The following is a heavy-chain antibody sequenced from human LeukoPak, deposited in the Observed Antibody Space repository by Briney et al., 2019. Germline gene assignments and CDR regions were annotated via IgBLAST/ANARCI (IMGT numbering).Heavy chain of an antibody. D-gene: IGHD3-10*01. J-gene: IGHJ4*02. CDR1: GGSISSSSYY. CDR3: ALYGSGSYNFDY. Sequence: KSSETLSLTCTVSGGSISSSSYYWGWIRQPPGKGLEWIGTIYYSGSTYYNPSLKSPVTISIDTSKNQFSLKLSSVTAADTAVYYCALYGSGSYNFDYWGQGTLVTVSS. CDR2: IYYSGST. V-gene: IGHV4-39*01.